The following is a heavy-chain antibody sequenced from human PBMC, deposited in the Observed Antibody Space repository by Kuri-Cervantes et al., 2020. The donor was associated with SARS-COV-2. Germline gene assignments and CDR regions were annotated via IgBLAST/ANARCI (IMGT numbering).Heavy chain of an antibody. V-gene: IGHV1-2*02. CDR2: INPNSGGT. Sequence: ASVKVSCKASGYTFTGYYMHWVRQAPGKGLEWMGWINPNSGGTNYAQKFQGRVTMTRDTSISTAYMELSGLRSDDTAVYYCARDYDFWSGYYTGLFDYWGQGTLVTVSS. J-gene: IGHJ4*02. CDR1: GYTFTGYY. D-gene: IGHD3-3*01. CDR3: ARDYDFWSGYYTGLFDY.